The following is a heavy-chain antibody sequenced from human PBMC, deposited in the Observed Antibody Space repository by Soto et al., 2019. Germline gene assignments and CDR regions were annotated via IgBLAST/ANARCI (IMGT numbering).Heavy chain of an antibody. CDR3: AKDLDINGYYPFNY. Sequence: EVQLLESGGGLVQPGGSLRISCAASGFTFGDYTMNWVRQAPGKGLEWVSAISATGGGTYYADSVKGRFTISRDNSKNTLFLQMNTLRVEDTAIYFCAKDLDINGYYPFNYWGQGTLVTVSS. D-gene: IGHD3-22*01. V-gene: IGHV3-23*01. CDR1: GFTFGDYT. J-gene: IGHJ4*02. CDR2: ISATGGGT.